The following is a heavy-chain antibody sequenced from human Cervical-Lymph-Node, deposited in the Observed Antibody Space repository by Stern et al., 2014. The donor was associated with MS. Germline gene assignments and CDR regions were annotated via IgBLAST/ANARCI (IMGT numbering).Heavy chain of an antibody. J-gene: IGHJ3*02. V-gene: IGHV4-4*02. CDR3: AREGYSSSYDAFDI. CDR1: GGSISSSNW. Sequence: VHLVESGPGLVKPSGTLSLTCAVSGGSISSSNWWSWVRQPPGKGLEWIGEIYHRGSTNYNPTLKSRVTISGDKSKNQFSLKLSSVTAADTAVYYCAREGYSSSYDAFDIWGQGTMVTVSS. D-gene: IGHD6-6*01. CDR2: IYHRGST.